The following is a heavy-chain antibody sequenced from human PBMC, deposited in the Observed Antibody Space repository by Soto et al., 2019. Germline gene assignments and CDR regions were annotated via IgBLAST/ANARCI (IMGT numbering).Heavy chain of an antibody. Sequence: SETLSLTCTVSSDSISSYYWSWIRQPPGKRLEWIGYISYSGSTDYNPSLKSRVTISGDTSKNQFSLKVSSVTAADTAVYYCDRGTSLQLPVDYWCQGNRGTVS. CDR1: SDSISSYY. J-gene: IGHJ4*02. CDR2: ISYSGST. V-gene: IGHV4-59*01. CDR3: DRGTSLQLPVDY. D-gene: IGHD6-13*01.